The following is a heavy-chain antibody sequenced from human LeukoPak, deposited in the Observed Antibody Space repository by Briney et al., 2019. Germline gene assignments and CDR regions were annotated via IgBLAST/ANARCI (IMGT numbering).Heavy chain of an antibody. CDR2: ISWNSGSI. CDR1: GFTFDDYA. V-gene: IGHV3-9*01. D-gene: IGHD2-8*02. J-gene: IGHJ4*02. Sequence: GGSLRLSCAASGFTFDDYAMHWVRQAPGKGLEWVSGISWNSGSIGYADSVKGRFTISRDNAKNTLYLLMNSLGDEDTAVYYCGILPPGYWGQGTQVTVS. CDR3: GILPPGY.